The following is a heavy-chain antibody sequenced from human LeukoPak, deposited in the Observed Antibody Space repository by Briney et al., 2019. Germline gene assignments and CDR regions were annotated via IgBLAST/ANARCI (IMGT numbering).Heavy chain of an antibody. Sequence: PGGSLRLSCAASGFTFSSYWMSWVRQAPGRGLVWVSRINSDGFSTTYADSVKGRFTISRDNAKNTLYLQMNSLRAEDTALYYCARYRSGSYFDYWGQGTLVTVSS. V-gene: IGHV3-74*01. CDR2: INSDGFST. CDR3: ARYRSGSYFDY. CDR1: GFTFSSYW. D-gene: IGHD3-10*01. J-gene: IGHJ4*02.